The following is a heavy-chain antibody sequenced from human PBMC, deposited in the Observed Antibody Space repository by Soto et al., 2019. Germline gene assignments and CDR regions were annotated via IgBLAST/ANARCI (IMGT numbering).Heavy chain of an antibody. V-gene: IGHV3-30-3*01. Sequence: QVQLVESGGGVVQPGRSLRLSCAASGFTFSSYAMHWVRQAPGKGLEWVAVISYDGSNKYYADSVKGRFTISRDKSKNTLDLQMNSLRAADTAVYYCATVPTVVTTAYYFDYWGQGNLVTVSS. CDR3: ATVPTVVTTAYYFDY. J-gene: IGHJ4*02. CDR1: GFTFSSYA. D-gene: IGHD4-17*01. CDR2: ISYDGSNK.